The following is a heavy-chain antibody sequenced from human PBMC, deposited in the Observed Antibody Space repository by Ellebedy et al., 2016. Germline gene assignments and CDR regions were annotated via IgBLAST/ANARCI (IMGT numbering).Heavy chain of an antibody. V-gene: IGHV1-2*04. Sequence: ASVKVSCKASGYTFTGYYMHWVRQAPGQGLEWMGWINPNSGGTNYAQKFQGWVTMTRDTSISTAYMELSRLRSDDTAVYYCARGRGYCSSTSCQIFTLYYYYCGMDVWGQGTTVTVSS. CDR3: ARGRGYCSSTSCQIFTLYYYYCGMDV. CDR1: GYTFTGYY. CDR2: INPNSGGT. D-gene: IGHD2-2*01. J-gene: IGHJ6*02.